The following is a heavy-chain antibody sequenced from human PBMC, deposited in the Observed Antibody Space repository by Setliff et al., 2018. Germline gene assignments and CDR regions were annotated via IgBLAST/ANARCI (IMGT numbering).Heavy chain of an antibody. CDR2: ISNSGST. CDR1: GGSGDYY. Sequence: SETLSLTCTVSGGSGDYYWSWIRRPPGKGLEWIGYISNSGSTYYKSSLKSRLTISIDTSKSQFSLKLGSVTAADTAMYYCARTPAAGTGDAFDIWGQGTMVTVSS. D-gene: IGHD6-13*01. CDR3: ARTPAAGTGDAFDI. V-gene: IGHV4-30-4*08. J-gene: IGHJ3*02.